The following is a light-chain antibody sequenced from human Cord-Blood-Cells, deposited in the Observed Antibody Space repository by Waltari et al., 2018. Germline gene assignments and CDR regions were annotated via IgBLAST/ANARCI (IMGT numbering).Light chain of an antibody. CDR3: QQYYSTPYT. Sequence: DIVMTQSPDSLAVSLGDRATINCKSSQSVLYSSNNKNYLACYQQKPGPPPKLLIYWASTRGSGVPDRFSGSVSGTDFTLTISSLEAEDVAVYYCQQYYSTPYTFGQGTKLEIK. J-gene: IGKJ2*01. CDR1: QSVLYSSNNKNY. CDR2: WAS. V-gene: IGKV4-1*01.